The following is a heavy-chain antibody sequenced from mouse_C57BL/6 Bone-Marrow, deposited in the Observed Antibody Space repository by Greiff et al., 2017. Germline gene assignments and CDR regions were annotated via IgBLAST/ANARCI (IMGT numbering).Heavy chain of an antibody. CDR3: ARKELGWFAY. CDR2: ISSGSSTI. J-gene: IGHJ3*01. D-gene: IGHD4-1*01. Sequence: VQLKESGGGLVKPGGSLKLSCAASGFTFSDYGMHWVRQAPEKGLEWVAYISSGSSTIYYADTVKGRFTISRDNAKNTLFLQMTSLRSEDTAMYYCARKELGWFAYWGQGTLVTVSA. CDR1: GFTFSDYG. V-gene: IGHV5-17*01.